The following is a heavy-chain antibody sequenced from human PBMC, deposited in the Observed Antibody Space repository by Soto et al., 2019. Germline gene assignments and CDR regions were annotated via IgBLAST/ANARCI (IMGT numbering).Heavy chain of an antibody. CDR2: IYYSGST. V-gene: IGHV4-30-4*01. Sequence: PSETLSLTCTVSGGSISSGDYYWSWIRQPPGKGLEWIGYIYYSGSTYYNPSLKSRVTISVDTSKNQFSLKLSSVTAADTAVYYCARDSSPDYGMDVWGQGTTVTVSS. J-gene: IGHJ6*02. CDR1: GGSISSGDYY. CDR3: ARDSSPDYGMDV.